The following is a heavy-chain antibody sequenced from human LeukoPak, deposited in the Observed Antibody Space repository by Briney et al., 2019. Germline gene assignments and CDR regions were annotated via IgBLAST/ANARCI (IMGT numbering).Heavy chain of an antibody. J-gene: IGHJ4*02. CDR2: IYYSGYT. CDR1: GGSISTYY. CDR3: ARDLGSRNDY. D-gene: IGHD7-27*01. V-gene: IGHV4-59*01. Sequence: SETLSLTCTVSGGSISTYYWSWIRQPPGRGLEWIGYIYYSGYTNYNPSLKSRVTISVDTSKNQFSLKLSSVTAADTAVYYCARDLGSRNDYWGQGTLVTVSS.